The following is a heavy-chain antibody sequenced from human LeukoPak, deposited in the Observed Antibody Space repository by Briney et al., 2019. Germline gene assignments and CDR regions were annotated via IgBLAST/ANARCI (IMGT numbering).Heavy chain of an antibody. D-gene: IGHD6-13*01. V-gene: IGHV3-30-3*01. CDR3: ALPDSSSWYGYFDY. J-gene: IGHJ4*02. CDR2: ISYDGSNK. CDR1: GFTFSSYA. Sequence: GGSLRLSCAASGFTFSSYAMHWVRQAPGKGLEWVAVISYDGSNKYYADSVKGRFTISRDNSKNTLYLQMNSLGAEDTAVYYCALPDSSSWYGYFDYWGQRTLVTVSS.